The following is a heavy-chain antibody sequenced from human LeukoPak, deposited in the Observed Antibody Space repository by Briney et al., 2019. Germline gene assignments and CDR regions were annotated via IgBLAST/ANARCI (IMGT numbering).Heavy chain of an antibody. D-gene: IGHD2-15*01. CDR1: GFTFSSYG. J-gene: IGHJ4*02. Sequence: GGSLRLSCAASGFTFSSYGMHWVRQAPGKGLEWVAVISYDGSNKYYADSVKGRFTISRDNSKNTLYLQMNSLRAEDTAVYYCAKDRRPGYCSGGSCLGPVDYWGQGTLVTVSS. CDR2: ISYDGSNK. V-gene: IGHV3-30*18. CDR3: AKDRRPGYCSGGSCLGPVDY.